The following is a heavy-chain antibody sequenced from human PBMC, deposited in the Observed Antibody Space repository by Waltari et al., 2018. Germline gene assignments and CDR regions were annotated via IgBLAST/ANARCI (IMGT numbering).Heavy chain of an antibody. CDR2: IKQDGSEK. CDR3: ARSTDYYGFGHFDL. CDR1: GFTFSSYS. J-gene: IGHJ4*02. D-gene: IGHD3-10*01. V-gene: IGHV3-7*01. Sequence: EVQLVESGGGLVQPGGSLRLSCAASGFTFSSYSMNWVRQAPGKGLEWVANIKQDGSEKYYVDSVKGRFTISRNNAKNSLYLQMNSLRAEDTAVFYCARSTDYYGFGHFDLWGQGTLVTVSS.